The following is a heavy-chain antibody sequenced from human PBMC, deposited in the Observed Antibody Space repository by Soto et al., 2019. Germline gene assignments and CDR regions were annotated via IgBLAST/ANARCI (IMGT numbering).Heavy chain of an antibody. CDR1: GFTFSSYG. CDR3: ARVIGAYGDYVGKFDY. CDR2: IWYDGSNK. V-gene: IGHV3-33*01. Sequence: QVQLVESGGGVVQPGRSLRLSCAASGFTFSSYGMHWVRQAPGKGLEWVAVIWYDGSNKYYADSVKGRFTISRDNSKNTLYRQMDSLSAEDTSVYYCARVIGAYGDYVGKFDYWCQGTLVTVS. D-gene: IGHD4-17*01. J-gene: IGHJ4*02.